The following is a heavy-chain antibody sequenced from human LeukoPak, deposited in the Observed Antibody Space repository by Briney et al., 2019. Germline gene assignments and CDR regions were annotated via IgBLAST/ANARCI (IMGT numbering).Heavy chain of an antibody. D-gene: IGHD5-18*01. CDR1: GFTFSSYV. CDR3: AKEGRKTGNTYGYEFDS. Sequence: GGSLRLSCAASGFTFSSYVMSWVRQAPGKGLEWVSAVSSSGGSTNYADSVKGQFTISRDNFKNTVYLHMNNLRAEDTAVYYCAKEGRKTGNTYGYEFDSWGQGTLVTVSS. CDR2: VSSSGGST. J-gene: IGHJ4*02. V-gene: IGHV3-23*01.